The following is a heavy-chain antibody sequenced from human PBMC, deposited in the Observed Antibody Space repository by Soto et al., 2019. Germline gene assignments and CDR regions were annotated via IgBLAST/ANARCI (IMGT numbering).Heavy chain of an antibody. Sequence: GGSLRLSCAASGFTFSSYGMHWVRQAPGKGLEWVAVIWYDGSNKYYADSVKGRFTISRDNSKNPLYLQMNSLRAEDTAVYYCARPALGGSYYNNWFDPWGQGTLVTVSS. CDR3: ARPALGGSYYNNWFDP. CDR1: GFTFSSYG. CDR2: IWYDGSNK. D-gene: IGHD3-10*01. J-gene: IGHJ5*02. V-gene: IGHV3-33*01.